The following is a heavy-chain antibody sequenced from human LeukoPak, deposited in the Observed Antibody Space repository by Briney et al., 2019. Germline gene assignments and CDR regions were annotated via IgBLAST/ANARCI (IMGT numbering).Heavy chain of an antibody. CDR3: TRRPSDSGSYYYYYYGMDV. Sequence: GGSLRLSCSASGFTFSSYSMNWVRQAPGKGLEWVSYISSSSSTIYYADSVKGRFTISRDNAKNSLYLQMNSLKTEDTAVYYCTRRPSDSGSYYYYYYGMDVWGQGTTVTVS. J-gene: IGHJ6*02. CDR2: ISSSSSTI. CDR1: GFTFSSYS. V-gene: IGHV3-48*01. D-gene: IGHD1-26*01.